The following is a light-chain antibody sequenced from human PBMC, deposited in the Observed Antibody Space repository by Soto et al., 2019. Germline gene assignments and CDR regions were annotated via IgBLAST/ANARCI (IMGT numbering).Light chain of an antibody. CDR3: SSYTSSSTPWV. Sequence: QSVLTQPASVSGSPGQSITISCTGTSSDVGGYNCVSWYQQHPGKAPKLMIYDVSNRPSGVSNRFSGSKSGNTASLTISGLQAEDEADYYCSSYTSSSTPWVFGGGTKVTVL. CDR2: DVS. J-gene: IGLJ2*01. V-gene: IGLV2-14*01. CDR1: SSDVGGYNC.